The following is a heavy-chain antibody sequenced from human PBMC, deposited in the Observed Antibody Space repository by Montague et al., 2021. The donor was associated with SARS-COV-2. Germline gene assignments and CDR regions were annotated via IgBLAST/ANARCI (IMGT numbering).Heavy chain of an antibody. Sequence: SETLSLTCTVSGGSISSYYWSWIRLPPGTGLEWIGYIYYSGSTNYNSYPKSRVTISVDTSKNQFSLKLSSVTAADTAMYYCARVFPRWLQFDPYFDYWGQGTLVTVSS. V-gene: IGHV4-59*01. CDR1: GGSISSYY. CDR2: IYYSGST. J-gene: IGHJ4*02. D-gene: IGHD5-24*01. CDR3: ARVFPRWLQFDPYFDY.